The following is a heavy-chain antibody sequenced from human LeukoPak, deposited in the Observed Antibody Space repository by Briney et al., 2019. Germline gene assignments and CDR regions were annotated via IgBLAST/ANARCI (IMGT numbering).Heavy chain of an antibody. J-gene: IGHJ4*02. V-gene: IGHV4-38-2*02. CDR1: GYSISSGSY. CDR3: ARESTSGLSAVGFDF. CDR2: GYHTGST. Sequence: PSETLSLTCAVSGYSISSGSYWGWIRQPPGKGLEWIGSGYHTGSTFYNPSLKSRVSISVDTSKNQFSLKLSSVTAADTAVYYCARESTSGLSAVGFDFWGQGTLVTVSS. D-gene: IGHD3-10*01.